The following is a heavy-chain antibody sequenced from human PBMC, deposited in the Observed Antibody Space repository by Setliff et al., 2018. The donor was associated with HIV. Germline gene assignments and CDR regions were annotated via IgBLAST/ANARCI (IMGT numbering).Heavy chain of an antibody. J-gene: IGHJ5*02. Sequence: SETLSLTCSVSGDSISSGSYYWSWIRLPAGKGLEWIGQIHTTGSTNYNPSLKSRVTISMDTSKNQFSLNLNSVTATDTAVYYCAKRTFGSGRLDPWGQGSLVTVSS. CDR1: GDSISSGSYY. D-gene: IGHD3-16*01. CDR3: AKRTFGSGRLDP. CDR2: IHTTGST. V-gene: IGHV4-61*09.